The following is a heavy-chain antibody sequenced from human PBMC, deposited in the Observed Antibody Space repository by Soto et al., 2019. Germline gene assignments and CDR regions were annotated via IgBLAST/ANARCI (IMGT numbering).Heavy chain of an antibody. V-gene: IGHV4-30-2*01. CDR1: GGSISSGGYS. Sequence: QLQLQESGSGLVKPSQTLSLTCAVSGGSISSGGYSWSWIRQTPGKGLEWIGYIYYGSTYYNPSLTSRVTISVDRSQNQFYLKLSSVTAADTAVYYCARTPDIWGQGTMVTVSS. CDR2: IYYGST. CDR3: ARTPDI. J-gene: IGHJ3*02.